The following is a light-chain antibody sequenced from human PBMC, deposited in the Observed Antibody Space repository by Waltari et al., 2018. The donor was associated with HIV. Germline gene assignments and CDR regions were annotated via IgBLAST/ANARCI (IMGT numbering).Light chain of an antibody. J-gene: IGLJ3*02. CDR3: AAWDDSLNGLWV. CDR1: SSNIGRNT. CDR2: TDY. Sequence: QSVLTQPPSVSGTPGQRVTISCSGASSNIGRNTVNWFQLLPGTAPKLLIYTDYQRPSGVPDRFSGSKSGTSASLAISGLQSEDEADYFCAAWDDSLNGLWVFGGGTKLTVL. V-gene: IGLV1-44*01.